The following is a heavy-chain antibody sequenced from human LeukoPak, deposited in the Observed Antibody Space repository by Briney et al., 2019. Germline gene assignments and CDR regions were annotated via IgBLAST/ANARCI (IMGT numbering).Heavy chain of an antibody. J-gene: IGHJ3*02. V-gene: IGHV1-8*03. Sequence: ASVKVSCKASGYTFTSYDINWVRQATGQGLEWMGWMNPNSGNTGYAQKFQGRVTITRNTSIGTAYMELSSLRSEDTAVYYCARFGNDFWSGSPAFDIWGQGTMVTVSS. CDR2: MNPNSGNT. D-gene: IGHD3-3*01. CDR3: ARFGNDFWSGSPAFDI. CDR1: GYTFTSYD.